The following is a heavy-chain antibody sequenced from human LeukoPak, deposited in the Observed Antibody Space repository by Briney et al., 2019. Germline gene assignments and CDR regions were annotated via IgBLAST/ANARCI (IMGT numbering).Heavy chain of an antibody. CDR3: ARTPYYDSTYFDY. D-gene: IGHD3-22*01. CDR1: GFTFSSYG. V-gene: IGHV3-33*01. CDR2: IWYDGSNK. J-gene: IGHJ4*02. Sequence: GRSLRLSCAASGFTFSSYGMHWVRQAPGKGLEWVAVIWYDGSNKYYADSVKGRFTISRDNSKNTLYLQMNSLRAEDTAVYYCARTPYYDSTYFDYWGQGTLVTVSS.